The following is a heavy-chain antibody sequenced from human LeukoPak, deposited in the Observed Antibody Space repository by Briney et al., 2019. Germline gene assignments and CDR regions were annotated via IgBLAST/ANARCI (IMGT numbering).Heavy chain of an antibody. J-gene: IGHJ4*02. CDR3: ASGITIFGVVTPFDY. Sequence: SETLSLTCTVSGGSISSSSYYWGWIRQPPGKGLEWIGSIYYSGGTYYNPSLKSRVTISVDTSKNQFSLKLSSVTAADTAVYYCASGITIFGVVTPFDYWGQGTLVTVSS. V-gene: IGHV4-39*01. CDR2: IYYSGGT. D-gene: IGHD3-3*01. CDR1: GGSISSSSYY.